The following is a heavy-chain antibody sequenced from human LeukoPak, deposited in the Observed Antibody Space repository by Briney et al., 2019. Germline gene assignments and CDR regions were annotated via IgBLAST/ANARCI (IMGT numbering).Heavy chain of an antibody. Sequence: GGSLRLSCAASGLTVSSNYMSWVRRAPGKGLEWVSVIYSGGSTYYADSVKGRFTISRDNPKNTLYLQMNSLRAEDTAVYYCARDLAAGWFDPWGQGTLVTVSS. CDR1: GLTVSSNY. J-gene: IGHJ5*02. V-gene: IGHV3-66*01. CDR2: IYSGGST. CDR3: ARDLAAGWFDP. D-gene: IGHD6-13*01.